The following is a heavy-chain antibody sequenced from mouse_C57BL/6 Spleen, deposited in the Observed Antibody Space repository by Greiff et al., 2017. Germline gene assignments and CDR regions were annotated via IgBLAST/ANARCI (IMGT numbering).Heavy chain of an antibody. CDR2: ISDGGSYT. Sequence: EVNLVESGGGLVKPGGSLKLSCAASGFTFSSYAMSWVRQTPEKRLEWVATISDGGSYTYYPDNVKGRFTISRDNAKNNLYLQMSHLKSEDTAMYYCARGFDGYYYYWGQGTTLTVSS. CDR1: GFTFSSYA. D-gene: IGHD2-3*01. CDR3: ARGFDGYYYY. V-gene: IGHV5-4*03. J-gene: IGHJ2*01.